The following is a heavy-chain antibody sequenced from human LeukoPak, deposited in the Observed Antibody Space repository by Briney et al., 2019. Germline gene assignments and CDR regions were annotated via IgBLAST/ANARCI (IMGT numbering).Heavy chain of an antibody. CDR1: GFTFSSYS. V-gene: IGHV3-48*02. Sequence: AGSLRLSCAPSGFTFSSYSMNWVRQAPGKGREWVSYIISSSSTIYYADSVKGRLTISRDNAKNSLYLQMNSLGDEDTAVYYCARDFKEMATICTPSDAFDIWGEG. CDR2: IISSSSTI. D-gene: IGHD5-24*01. CDR3: ARDFKEMATICTPSDAFDI. J-gene: IGHJ3*02.